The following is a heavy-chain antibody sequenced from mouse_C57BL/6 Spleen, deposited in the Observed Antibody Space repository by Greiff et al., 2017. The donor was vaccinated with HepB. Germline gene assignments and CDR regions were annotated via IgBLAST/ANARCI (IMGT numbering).Heavy chain of an antibody. CDR2: IYPGSGST. CDR3: ARANYGNHWYFDV. V-gene: IGHV1-55*01. CDR1: GYTFTSYW. Sequence: QVQLQQPGAELVKPGASVKMSCKASGYTFTSYWITWVKQRPGQGLEWIGDIYPGSGSTNYNEKFKSKASLTVDTSSSTAYMQLSSLTSEDSAVYYCARANYGNHWYFDVWGTGTTVTVSS. J-gene: IGHJ1*03. D-gene: IGHD2-1*01.